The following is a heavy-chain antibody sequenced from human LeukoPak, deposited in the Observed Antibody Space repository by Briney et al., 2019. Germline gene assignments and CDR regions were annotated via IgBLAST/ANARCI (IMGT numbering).Heavy chain of an antibody. V-gene: IGHV1-46*01. J-gene: IGHJ4*02. CDR3: ARAPLDCGGDCYFDY. CDR2: INPSGGST. D-gene: IGHD2-21*02. CDR1: GYTFTSYY. Sequence: ASVKVSCKASGYTFTSYYMHWVRQAPGQGLEWMGIINPSGGSTSYAQKFQGRVTMTRDTSTSTVYMELSSLRSEDTAVYYCARAPLDCGGDCYFDYWGQGTLVTVSS.